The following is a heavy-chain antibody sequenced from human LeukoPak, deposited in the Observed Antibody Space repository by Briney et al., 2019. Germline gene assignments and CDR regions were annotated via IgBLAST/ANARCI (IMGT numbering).Heavy chain of an antibody. Sequence: GDSVKVSCKASGYTFSGTGWYLYWLRQAPGQGLECMGWIHPNNGDTAYAQKFEGRVAVTRDTSISTAYMELRRPRPDDTAVYFCARDGPAQMVDLDYWGQGTLVTVSS. CDR2: IHPNNGDT. CDR3: ARDGPAQMVDLDY. D-gene: IGHD3-10*01. V-gene: IGHV1-2*02. CDR1: GYTFSGTGWY. J-gene: IGHJ4*02.